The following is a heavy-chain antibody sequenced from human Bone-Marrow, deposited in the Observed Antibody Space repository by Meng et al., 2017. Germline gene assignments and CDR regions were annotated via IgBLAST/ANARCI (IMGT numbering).Heavy chain of an antibody. CDR1: GGSISSGGYY. J-gene: IGHJ4*02. CDR2: IYYSGST. D-gene: IGHD1-14*01. CDR3: AREASPEYYFDY. Sequence: VPLQESGPGLVKPSQTLSLTCTASGGSISSGGYYWSWIRQHPGKGLEWIGYIYYSGSTYYNPSLKSLVTISVDTSKNQFSLKLSSVTAADTAVYYCAREASPEYYFDYWGQGTLVTVSS. V-gene: IGHV4-31*01.